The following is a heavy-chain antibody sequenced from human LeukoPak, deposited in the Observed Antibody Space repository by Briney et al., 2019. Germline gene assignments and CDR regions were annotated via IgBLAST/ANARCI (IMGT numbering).Heavy chain of an antibody. V-gene: IGHV3-11*01. D-gene: IGHD1-1*01. CDR1: GFTFSDYY. CDR3: ARDGMDGPYYYYYGMDV. J-gene: IGHJ6*02. CDR2: ISSSGSTI. Sequence: GGSLRLSCAASGFTFSDYYMSWIRQAPGKGLEWVSYISSSGSTIYYADSVKGRFTISRDNAKNSLYLQMNSLRAEDTAVYYCARDGMDGPYYYYYGMDVWGQGTTVTVSS.